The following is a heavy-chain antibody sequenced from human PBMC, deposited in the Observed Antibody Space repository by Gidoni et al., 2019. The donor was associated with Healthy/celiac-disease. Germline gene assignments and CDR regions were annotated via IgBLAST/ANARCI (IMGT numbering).Heavy chain of an antibody. Sequence: QITLKESGPTLVKPTQTLTLTCTFSGFSLSTSGVGVGWIRQPPGKALEWLALIYWDDDKRYSPSLKSRLTITKDTSKNQVVLTMTNMDPVDTATYYCAHTRKGYYDSSGYPDYWGQGTLVTVSS. CDR3: AHTRKGYYDSSGYPDY. V-gene: IGHV2-5*02. D-gene: IGHD3-22*01. J-gene: IGHJ4*02. CDR1: GFSLSTSGVG. CDR2: IYWDDDK.